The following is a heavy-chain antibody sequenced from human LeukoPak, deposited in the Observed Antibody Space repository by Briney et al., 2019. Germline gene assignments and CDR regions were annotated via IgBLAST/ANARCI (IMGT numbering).Heavy chain of an antibody. CDR3: ARVCCSGGNCYHFDY. Sequence: SQTLSLTCTVSGGSMSSSSYYWSWIRQPAGKGLEWIGRIYTSGSTTYNPSLKSRVTISLDTSKNQFSLKLSSVTAADTAVYYCARVCCSGGNCYHFDYWGQGTLVTVSS. CDR2: IYTSGST. CDR1: GGSMSSSSYY. D-gene: IGHD2-15*01. J-gene: IGHJ4*02. V-gene: IGHV4-61*02.